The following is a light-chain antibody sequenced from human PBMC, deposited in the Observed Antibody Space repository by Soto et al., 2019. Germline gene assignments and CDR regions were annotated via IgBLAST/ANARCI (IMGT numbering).Light chain of an antibody. V-gene: IGKV1-39*01. J-gene: IGKJ4*01. Sequence: DVQLAQSPSSLSASVGDRVTITCRARQSINNYLNWYQQKPGKAPKLLVFAASTLQDGVPPRFSASGSGTDFTLTISRLQPEDVAVYYCQQSYSSWLTFGGGTKVEI. CDR3: QQSYSSWLT. CDR1: QSINNY. CDR2: AAS.